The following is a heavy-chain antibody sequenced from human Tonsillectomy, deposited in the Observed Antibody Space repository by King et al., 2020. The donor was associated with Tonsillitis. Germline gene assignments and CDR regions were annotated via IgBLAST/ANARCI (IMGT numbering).Heavy chain of an antibody. CDR1: GFNLSSYW. Sequence: VQLAESGGGLVQPGGSLRLSCAASGFNLSSYWLHWVRQAPGKGLVWVSRINSDGSSISYADSVKGRFTISRDNAKNTLYLQMNSLRVEETAIYYCARGAGGYTYGWGQGTLVTVSS. CDR2: INSDGSSI. CDR3: ARGAGGYTYG. J-gene: IGHJ4*02. D-gene: IGHD5-18*01. V-gene: IGHV3-74*01.